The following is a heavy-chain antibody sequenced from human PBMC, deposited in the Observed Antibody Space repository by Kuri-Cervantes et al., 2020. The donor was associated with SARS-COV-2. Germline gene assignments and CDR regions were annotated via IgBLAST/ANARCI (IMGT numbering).Heavy chain of an antibody. Sequence: ASVKVSCKASGYTFTGYYMHWVRQAPGQGLERMGWINPNSGGTNYAQKFQGRVTMTRDTSISTAYMELSRLRSDDTAVYYCARFRITMRGFDPWGQGTLVTVSS. V-gene: IGHV1-2*02. CDR2: INPNSGGT. CDR1: GYTFTGYY. J-gene: IGHJ5*02. D-gene: IGHD3-22*01. CDR3: ARFRITMRGFDP.